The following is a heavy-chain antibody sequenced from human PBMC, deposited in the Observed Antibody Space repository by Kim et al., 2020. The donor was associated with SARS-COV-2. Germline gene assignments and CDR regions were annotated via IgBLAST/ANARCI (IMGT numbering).Heavy chain of an antibody. CDR2: DPSDSYT. Sequence: DPSDSYTNYSPSFQGHVTISADKSISTAYLQWSSLKASDTAMYYCANKGAWGQGTLVTVSS. D-gene: IGHD1-26*01. J-gene: IGHJ5*02. V-gene: IGHV5-10-1*01. CDR3: ANKGA.